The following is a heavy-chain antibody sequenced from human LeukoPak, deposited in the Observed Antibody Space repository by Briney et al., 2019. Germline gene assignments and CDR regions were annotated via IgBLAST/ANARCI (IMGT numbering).Heavy chain of an antibody. Sequence: ASVKVSCKASGYTFTSYDINWVRQATGQGLDWMGWMNPNSGNTGYAQKFQGRVTMTRNTSISTDYMELSSLTSDDTAGYYFVTRLGDGWGKETTVTDSS. J-gene: IGHJ6*04. D-gene: IGHD3-16*01. CDR1: GYTFTSYD. V-gene: IGHV1-8*01. CDR2: MNPNSGNT. CDR3: VTRLGDG.